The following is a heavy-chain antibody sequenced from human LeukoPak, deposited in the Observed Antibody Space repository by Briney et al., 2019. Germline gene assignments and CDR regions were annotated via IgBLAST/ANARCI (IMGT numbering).Heavy chain of an antibody. D-gene: IGHD5-18*01. CDR1: GFTLSNYP. J-gene: IGHJ4*02. CDR3: ARVDTPLGKPFNY. V-gene: IGHV3-30*04. Sequence: GGSLRLSCAASGFTLSNYPMHWVRQAPGKGLEWVAVISYDANNKYYADSVKGRFTISRDNSKHTLYLQMNSLRAEDTAVYFCARVDTPLGKPFNYWGQGALVTVSS. CDR2: ISYDANNK.